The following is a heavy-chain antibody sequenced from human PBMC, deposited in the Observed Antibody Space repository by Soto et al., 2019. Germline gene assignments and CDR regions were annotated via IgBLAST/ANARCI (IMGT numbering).Heavy chain of an antibody. CDR2: VKSKADGGSG. D-gene: IGHD1-26*01. Sequence: GGSLRLSCAASGFPFNNAWINWVRQVPGKGLEWVGRVKSKADGGSGDYATPVKGRFVVSRDDSKDIVYLQMNSLKIEDTGVYYCTTDSRTTLPEVRFDYWGHGTQVTVSS. CDR1: GFPFNNAW. V-gene: IGHV3-15*07. CDR3: TTDSRTTLPEVRFDY. J-gene: IGHJ4*01.